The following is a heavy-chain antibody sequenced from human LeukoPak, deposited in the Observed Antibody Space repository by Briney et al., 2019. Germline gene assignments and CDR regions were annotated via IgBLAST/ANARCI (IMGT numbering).Heavy chain of an antibody. CDR3: AKDRFLVVTSNFDY. J-gene: IGHJ4*02. V-gene: IGHV3-30*18. D-gene: IGHD2-8*02. CDR1: GFTFSSYG. CDR2: ISYDGSNK. Sequence: GRPLRLSCAASGFTFSSYGMHWARQAPGKVLEWVAVISYDGSNKYYADSVKGRFTISRDNSKNTLYLQMNSLRAEDTAVYYFAKDRFLVVTSNFDYWGQGTLVTVSS.